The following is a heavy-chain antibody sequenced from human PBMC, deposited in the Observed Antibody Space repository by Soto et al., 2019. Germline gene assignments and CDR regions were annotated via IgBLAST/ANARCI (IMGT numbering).Heavy chain of an antibody. V-gene: IGHV3-23*01. CDR1: GFTFSIFA. CDR2: ISGSGGST. J-gene: IGHJ4*02. CDR3: AKEVSLGSTVDLGY. D-gene: IGHD7-27*01. Sequence: PGGSLRLSCAASGFTFSIFAMSWVRQSPGKGLEWVSTISGSGGSTYYADAVKGRFTISRDNSMGTLYLQMKSLGVEDTAIYYCAKEVSLGSTVDLGYWGQGALGTGSS.